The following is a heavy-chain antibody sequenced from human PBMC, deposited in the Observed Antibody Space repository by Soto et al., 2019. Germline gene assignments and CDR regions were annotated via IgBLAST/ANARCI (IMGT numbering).Heavy chain of an antibody. D-gene: IGHD6-13*01. CDR3: PSERQQLVPQNRHYYYYCGIDV. Sequence: ASVKVSCKASGYTFSGYYMQWVRQDPGQGLEWMGWINPNSGGTNYAQKFQGWVTMTRDPSISTAYMELSMRRSDDAAVYYCPSERQQLVPQNRHYYYYCGIDVLGQGTSVTVSS. CDR2: INPNSGGT. J-gene: IGHJ6*02. V-gene: IGHV1-2*04. CDR1: GYTFSGYY.